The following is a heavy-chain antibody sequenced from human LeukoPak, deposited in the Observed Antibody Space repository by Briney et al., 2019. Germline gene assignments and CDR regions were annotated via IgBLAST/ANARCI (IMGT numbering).Heavy chain of an antibody. CDR1: GFTFSRYW. CDR2: INHNGNVN. Sequence: GGSLRLSCAASGFTFSRYWMNWVRQAPGKGLEWVASINHNGNVNYYVDSVKGRFTTSRDNAKNSLYLQMSNLRAEDTAVYFCARGGGLDVWGQGATVTVSS. CDR3: ARGGGLDV. D-gene: IGHD3-16*01. V-gene: IGHV3-7*03. J-gene: IGHJ6*02.